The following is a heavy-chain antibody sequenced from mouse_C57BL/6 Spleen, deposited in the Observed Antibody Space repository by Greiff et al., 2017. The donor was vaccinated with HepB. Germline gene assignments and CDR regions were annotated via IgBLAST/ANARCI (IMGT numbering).Heavy chain of an antibody. D-gene: IGHD1-1*01. CDR3: ARHAGSTVYAMDY. J-gene: IGHJ4*01. V-gene: IGHV2-6-1*01. CDR1: GFSLTSYG. Sequence: VMLVESGPGLVAPSQSLSITCTVSGFSLTSYGVHWVRQPPGKGLEWLVVIWSDGSTTYNSALKSRLSISKDNSKSQVFLKMNSLQTDDTAMYYCARHAGSTVYAMDYWGQGTSVTVSS. CDR2: IWSDGST.